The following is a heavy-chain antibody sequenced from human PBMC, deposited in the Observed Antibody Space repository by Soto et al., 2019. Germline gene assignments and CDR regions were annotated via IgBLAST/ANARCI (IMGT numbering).Heavy chain of an antibody. CDR3: ARRDDTAAAGTGRPTLYYYYYGMDV. D-gene: IGHD6-13*01. J-gene: IGHJ6*02. V-gene: IGHV1-69*13. CDR2: IIPIFGTA. CDR1: GGTFSSYA. Sequence: ASVKVSCKASGGTFSSYAISWVRQAPGQGLEWMGGIIPIFGTANYAQKFQGRVTITADESTSTAYMELSSLRSEDTAVYYCARRDDTAAAGTGRPTLYYYYYGMDVWGQGTTVTVSS.